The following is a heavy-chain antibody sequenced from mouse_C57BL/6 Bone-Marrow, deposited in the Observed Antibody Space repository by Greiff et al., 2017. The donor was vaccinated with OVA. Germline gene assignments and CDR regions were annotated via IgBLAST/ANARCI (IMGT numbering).Heavy chain of an antibody. CDR1: GYSFTSYY. D-gene: IGHD3-3*01. V-gene: IGHV1-66*01. Sequence: VQLQQSGPELVKPGASVKISCKASGYSFTSYYIHWVKQRPGQGLDWIGWIYPGSGNTKYNEKFKGKATLTADTSSSTAYMQLSSLTSEDSAVYYCARKGPYYYAMDYWGQGTSVTVSS. CDR2: IYPGSGNT. CDR3: ARKGPYYYAMDY. J-gene: IGHJ4*01.